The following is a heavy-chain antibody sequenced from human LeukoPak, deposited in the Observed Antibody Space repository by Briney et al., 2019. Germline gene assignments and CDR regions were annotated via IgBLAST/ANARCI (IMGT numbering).Heavy chain of an antibody. CDR1: GYTFTGYY. CDR3: ARDRYLEQWTNFDY. J-gene: IGHJ4*02. D-gene: IGHD6-19*01. Sequence: GASVKVSCKASGYTFTGYYMHWVRQAPGQGLEWMGWINPNSGGTNYAQKFQGRVTMTRDTSISTAYMELSRLRSDDTAVYYCARDRYLEQWTNFDYWGQGTLVTVSS. V-gene: IGHV1-2*02. CDR2: INPNSGGT.